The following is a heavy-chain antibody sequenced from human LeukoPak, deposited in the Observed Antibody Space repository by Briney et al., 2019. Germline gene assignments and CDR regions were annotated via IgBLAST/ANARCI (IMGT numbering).Heavy chain of an antibody. CDR3: ARDSYPHSSGWHYLDY. J-gene: IGHJ4*02. D-gene: IGHD6-19*01. CDR1: GGSISSYY. Sequence: SETLSLTCTVSGGSISSYYWSWIGQPPGKGLEWIGYIYYSGSTNYNPSLKSRVTISVDTSKNQFSLKLSSVTAADTAVYYCARDSYPHSSGWHYLDYWGQGTLVTVSS. V-gene: IGHV4-59*01. CDR2: IYYSGST.